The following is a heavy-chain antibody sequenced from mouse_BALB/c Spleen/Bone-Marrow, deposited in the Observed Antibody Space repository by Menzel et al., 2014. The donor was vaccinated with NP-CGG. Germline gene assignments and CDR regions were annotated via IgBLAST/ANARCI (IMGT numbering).Heavy chain of an antibody. J-gene: IGHJ3*01. CDR2: IYPGGGYT. D-gene: IGHD1-1*01. CDR3: ARKDYGSSYPFAY. Sequence: QVQLQQSGAELVRPGTSVKISCKASGYTSTNYWLGWVKQRPGHGLEWIGDIYPGGGYTNYNEKFKGKATLTADTSPSTAYMQLSSLTSEDSAVYFCARKDYGSSYPFAYWGQGTLVTVSA. V-gene: IGHV1-63*02. CDR1: GYTSTNYW.